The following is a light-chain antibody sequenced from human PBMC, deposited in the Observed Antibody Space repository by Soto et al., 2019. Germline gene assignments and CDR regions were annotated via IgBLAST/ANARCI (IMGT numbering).Light chain of an antibody. CDR3: QQYGSSPPLT. CDR2: GAS. CDR1: QSVSSSY. Sequence: EIVLTQSPGTLSLSPGERATLSCRASQSVSSSYLAWYQQKPGQAPRLLIYGASSRATGIPDRFSGSGSGKDFTITISRLETEDFAVYYCQQYGSSPPLTFGGGTKVEIK. J-gene: IGKJ4*01. V-gene: IGKV3-20*01.